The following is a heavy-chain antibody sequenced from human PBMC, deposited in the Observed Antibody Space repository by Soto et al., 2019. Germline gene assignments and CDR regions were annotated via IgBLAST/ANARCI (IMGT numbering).Heavy chain of an antibody. Sequence: SETLSLTCTVSGGSISSGDYYWSWIRQPPGKGLEWIGYIYYSGSTYYNPSLKSRVTISVDTSKNQFSLKLSSVTAADTAVYYCARGKYSYGRLVYYYYYGMDVWGQGTTVTVSS. CDR3: ARGKYSYGRLVYYYYYGMDV. CDR1: GGSISSGDYY. V-gene: IGHV4-30-4*01. J-gene: IGHJ6*02. D-gene: IGHD5-18*01. CDR2: IYYSGST.